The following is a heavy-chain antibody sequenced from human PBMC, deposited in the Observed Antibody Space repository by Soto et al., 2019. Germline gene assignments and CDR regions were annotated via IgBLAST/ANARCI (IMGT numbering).Heavy chain of an antibody. CDR3: ARDSRIVARPAMGSVGFDP. D-gene: IGHD2-2*01. CDR1: GFTFSNYG. J-gene: IGHJ5*02. Sequence: GGSLRLSCVASGFTFSNYGMNWVRQGPGKDLEWISSISTGGNYVYYADSVKGRFTISRDNAKSSLYLQMDSLRAEDTAVYYCARDSRIVARPAMGSVGFDPWGQGTLVTVSS. CDR2: ISTGGNYV. V-gene: IGHV3-21*01.